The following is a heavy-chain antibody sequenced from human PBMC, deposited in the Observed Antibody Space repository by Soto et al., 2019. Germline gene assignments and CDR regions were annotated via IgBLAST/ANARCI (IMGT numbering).Heavy chain of an antibody. Sequence: ASVKVSCKASGYTFTSYGISWVRQAPGQGLEWMGWISAYNGNTNYAQKLQGRVTMTTDKSTSKAYMELRSLRSDDTAVYYCARVGYDYYGSGSYYKDWFDPWGQGTLVTVSS. CDR2: ISAYNGNT. D-gene: IGHD3-10*01. CDR3: ARVGYDYYGSGSYYKDWFDP. J-gene: IGHJ5*02. V-gene: IGHV1-18*01. CDR1: GYTFTSYG.